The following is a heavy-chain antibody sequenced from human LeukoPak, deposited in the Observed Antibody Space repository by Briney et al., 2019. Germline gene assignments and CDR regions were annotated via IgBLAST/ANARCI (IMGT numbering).Heavy chain of an antibody. CDR3: ARLTRLSTSPDRYYLDY. V-gene: IGHV4-4*09. Sequence: SETLSLTYTVSGDSISSYYWSWIRQPPGKGLEWIGYIYNSGGTNYIPSLKGRVTISIDTSKNQFSLKLSSVTAADSAVYYCARLTRLSTSPDRYYLDYWGQGTLVTVSS. D-gene: IGHD6-6*01. CDR2: IYNSGGT. J-gene: IGHJ4*02. CDR1: GDSISSYY.